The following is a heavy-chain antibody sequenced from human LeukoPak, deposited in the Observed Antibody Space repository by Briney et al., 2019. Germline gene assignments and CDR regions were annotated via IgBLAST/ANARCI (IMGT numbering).Heavy chain of an antibody. CDR1: GGSISRHY. Sequence: PSETLSLTCTVSGGSISRHYWSWLRQPPGKGLEWIGYIYYSGSINYNPSLKSRVTISVDTSKNQFSLKLSSVTAADTAVYYCARGRITRIVPVPRGYYGMDVWGRGTTVTVSS. D-gene: IGHD3-22*01. CDR2: IYYSGSI. CDR3: ARGRITRIVPVPRGYYGMDV. V-gene: IGHV4-59*11. J-gene: IGHJ6*02.